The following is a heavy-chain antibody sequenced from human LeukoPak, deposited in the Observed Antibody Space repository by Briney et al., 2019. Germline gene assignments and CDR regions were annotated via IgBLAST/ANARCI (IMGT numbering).Heavy chain of an antibody. V-gene: IGHV3-21*01. D-gene: IGHD3-22*01. CDR1: GFTFDDYA. J-gene: IGHJ4*02. Sequence: PGRSLRLSCAASGFTFDDYAMHWVRQAPGKGLEWVSSISSSSSYIYYADSVKGRFTISRDNAKNSLYLQMNSLRAEDTAVYYCARDKSSYYYDSSGQDYWGQGTLVTVSS. CDR3: ARDKSSYYYDSSGQDY. CDR2: ISSSSSYI.